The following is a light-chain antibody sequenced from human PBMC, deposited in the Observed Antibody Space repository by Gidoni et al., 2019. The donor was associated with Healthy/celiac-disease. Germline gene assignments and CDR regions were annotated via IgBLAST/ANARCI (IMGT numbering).Light chain of an antibody. CDR2: APA. CDR1: QSISSY. Sequence: DIQMTQSPSSLSASVGDRVTNTCRASQSISSYLNWYQQKPGKAPKLLIYAPASLQSGVPSRFSGSGSGTDFTLTISSLQPEDFATYYCQQSYSTPWTFGQGTKVEIK. V-gene: IGKV1-39*01. J-gene: IGKJ1*01. CDR3: QQSYSTPWT.